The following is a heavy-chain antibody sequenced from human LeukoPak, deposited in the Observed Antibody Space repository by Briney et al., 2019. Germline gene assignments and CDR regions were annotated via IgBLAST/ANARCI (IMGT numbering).Heavy chain of an antibody. CDR2: ISYDGSNK. CDR3: ARGDGDPYYFDY. D-gene: IGHD4-17*01. J-gene: IGHJ4*02. V-gene: IGHV3-30*01. CDR1: GFTFSSYA. Sequence: PGGSLRLSCAASGFTFSSYAMHWVRQAPGKGLEWVAVISYDGSNKYYADSVKGRFTISRDNSKNTLYLQMNSLRAEDTAVCYCARGDGDPYYFDYWGQGTLVTVSS.